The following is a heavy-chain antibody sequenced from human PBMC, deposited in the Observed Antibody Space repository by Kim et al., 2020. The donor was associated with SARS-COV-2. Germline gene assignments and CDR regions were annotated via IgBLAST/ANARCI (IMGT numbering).Heavy chain of an antibody. D-gene: IGHD6-13*01. V-gene: IGHV3-7*01. Sequence: GGSLRLSCAASGVTFSSYWMSWVRQAPGKGLEWVANIKQDGSAKYYVDSVKGRFTISRDNAKNSLYLQMNSQRAEDTAVYYCARVVVNSSSWYRPYYCDYCGIDVWCQATRHTVPS. CDR1: GVTFSSYW. CDR3: ARVVVNSSSWYRPYYCDYCGIDV. CDR2: IKQDGSAK. J-gene: IGHJ6*02.